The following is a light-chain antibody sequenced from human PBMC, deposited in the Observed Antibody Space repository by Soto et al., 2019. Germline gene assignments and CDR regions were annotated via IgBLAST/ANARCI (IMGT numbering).Light chain of an antibody. J-gene: IGKJ3*01. Sequence: DIQMTQSPSTLSASLGDRVTITCRASQSISSWLAWYQQKPGKAPKLLIYKASSLESGVPSRFSGSGSGTDFTLTISSLQPDDSATYYCQQYYRLVTFGPGTKVEIK. CDR2: KAS. CDR3: QQYYRLVT. V-gene: IGKV1-5*03. CDR1: QSISSW.